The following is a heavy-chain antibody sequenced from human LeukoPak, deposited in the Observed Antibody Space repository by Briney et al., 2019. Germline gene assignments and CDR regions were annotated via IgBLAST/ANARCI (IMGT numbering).Heavy chain of an antibody. D-gene: IGHD6-25*01. CDR3: ARAAATWRPDSYYFDY. CDR2: IYHSGST. Sequence: SETLSLTCTVSGYSISSGYYWGWIRQPPGKGLEWIGSIYHSGSTYYNPSLKSRVTISVDTSKNQFSLKLSSVTAADTAVYYCARAAATWRPDSYYFDYWGQGTLVTVSS. CDR1: GYSISSGYY. V-gene: IGHV4-38-2*02. J-gene: IGHJ4*02.